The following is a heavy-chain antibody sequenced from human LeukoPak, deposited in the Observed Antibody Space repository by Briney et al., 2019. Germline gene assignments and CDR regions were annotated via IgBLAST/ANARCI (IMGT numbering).Heavy chain of an antibody. D-gene: IGHD2-2*01. Sequence: SVKVSCKASGGTFSSYAISWVRQAPGQGLEGMGGIIPIFGTANYAQKFQGRVTITADESTSTAYMELSSLRSEDTAVYYCARDDIVVVPAALRKFDPWGQGTLVTVSS. J-gene: IGHJ5*02. CDR1: GGTFSSYA. V-gene: IGHV1-69*13. CDR2: IIPIFGTA. CDR3: ARDDIVVVPAALRKFDP.